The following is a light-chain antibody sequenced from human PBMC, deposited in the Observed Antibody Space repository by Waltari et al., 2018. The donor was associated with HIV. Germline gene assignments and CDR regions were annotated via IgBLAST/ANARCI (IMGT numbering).Light chain of an antibody. CDR2: RDN. Sequence: PSASGAPGQRVTISCSGSSANIGNTVYWYQQLPGTAPKVLIYRDNQRPSGVPDRFSGSRSGTSASLDVSGLRSEDEANYICAAWDDILSGWVFGGGTKLTVL. CDR1: SANIGNT. J-gene: IGLJ3*02. CDR3: AAWDDILSGWV. V-gene: IGLV1-47*01.